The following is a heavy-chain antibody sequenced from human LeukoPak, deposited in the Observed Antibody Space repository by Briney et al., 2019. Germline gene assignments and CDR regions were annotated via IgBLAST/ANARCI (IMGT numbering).Heavy chain of an antibody. J-gene: IGHJ4*02. V-gene: IGHV3-23*01. Sequence: PGGSLRLSCAASGFTFRSYAMSWVRQAPGKGLEWVSGISGSGGSTYYGDSVKGRLTISRDNSKNTLYLQMNSLRAEDTAVYYCARDAGDGYNSYYFDYWGQGTLVTVSS. CDR1: GFTFRSYA. CDR2: ISGSGGST. CDR3: ARDAGDGYNSYYFDY. D-gene: IGHD5-24*01.